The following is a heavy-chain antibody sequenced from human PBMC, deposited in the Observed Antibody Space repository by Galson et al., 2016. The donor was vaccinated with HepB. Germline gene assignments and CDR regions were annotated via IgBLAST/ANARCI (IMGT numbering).Heavy chain of an antibody. Sequence: SLRLSCAASGFTFRSHWMHWVRQVPGKGLVWVARINSDGSTTDYADAVKGRFTISRDNGKNTLSLQMNSLTVDDTAVYYCTRDRNGWRDWFDSWGQGILVTVSS. CDR3: TRDRNGWRDWFDS. CDR1: GFTFRSHW. J-gene: IGHJ5*01. D-gene: IGHD6-19*01. V-gene: IGHV3-74*01. CDR2: INSDGSTT.